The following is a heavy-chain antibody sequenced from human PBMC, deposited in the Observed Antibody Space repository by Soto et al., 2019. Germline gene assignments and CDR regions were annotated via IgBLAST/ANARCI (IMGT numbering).Heavy chain of an antibody. CDR2: IWYDGSNK. Sequence: QVQLVESGGGVVQPGRSLRLSCAASGFTFSSYGMHWVRQAPGKGLEWVAVIWYDGSNKYYADSVKGRFTISRDNSKNTLYLQMNSLRAEDTAVYYCASGGIAAAGRYYCYGMDVWGQGTTVTVSS. D-gene: IGHD6-13*01. J-gene: IGHJ6*02. CDR3: ASGGIAAAGRYYCYGMDV. V-gene: IGHV3-33*01. CDR1: GFTFSSYG.